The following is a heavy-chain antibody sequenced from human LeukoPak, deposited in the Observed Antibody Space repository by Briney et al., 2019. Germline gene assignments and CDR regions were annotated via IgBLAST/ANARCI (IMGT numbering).Heavy chain of an antibody. V-gene: IGHV4-59*01. Sequence: SETLSLTCSVSGVSISPYYWSWIRQPPGKGLEWIGYIYYSGTTNYNPSLQSLVTISVATSKNQCSLKLSSVTAADTALYYCAREGERYFDWCSEGLDYWGQGTLVTVSS. CDR3: AREGERYFDWCSEGLDY. D-gene: IGHD3-9*01. CDR2: IYYSGTT. CDR1: GVSISPYY. J-gene: IGHJ4*02.